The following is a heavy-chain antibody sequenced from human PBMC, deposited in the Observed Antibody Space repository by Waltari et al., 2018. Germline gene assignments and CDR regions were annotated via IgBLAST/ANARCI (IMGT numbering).Heavy chain of an antibody. CDR2: VFRSGSS. Sequence: QVQLRESGPGLVKPSETLSLTCAVSGYSISNGYYWGWIRQPPGKGLEYVGSVFRSGSSDYNAALKSRVTISLDTSKNQFSLKLNSVTAADTALYYCATVDTFGGIMVARFDYWGQGILVTVSS. CDR3: ATVDTFGGIMVARFDY. D-gene: IGHD3-16*02. J-gene: IGHJ4*02. CDR1: GYSISNGYY. V-gene: IGHV4-38-2*01.